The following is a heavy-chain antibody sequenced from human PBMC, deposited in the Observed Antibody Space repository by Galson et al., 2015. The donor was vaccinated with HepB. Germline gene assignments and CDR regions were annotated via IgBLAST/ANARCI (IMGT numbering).Heavy chain of an antibody. CDR3: ARDLPNPLYDYGGPFDY. J-gene: IGHJ4*02. CDR1: GFTFSDYY. D-gene: IGHD4-23*01. Sequence: SLRLSRAASGFTFSDYYMSWLRQAPGKGLEWVSYISSSSSYTNYADSVKGRFTISRDNAKNSLYLQMNSLRAEDTAVYYCARDLPNPLYDYGGPFDYWGQGTLVTVSS. V-gene: IGHV3-11*06. CDR2: ISSSSSYT.